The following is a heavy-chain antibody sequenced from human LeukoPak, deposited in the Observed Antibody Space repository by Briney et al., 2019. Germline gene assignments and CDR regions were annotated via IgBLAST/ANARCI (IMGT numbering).Heavy chain of an antibody. Sequence: PSETLSLTCTVSGGSISSYYWSWIRQPAGKGLEWIGRIYTSGSTNYNPSLKSRVTMSVDTSKNQFSLKLSSVTAADTAVYYCARGLRGYCSGGSCYSGAFDFWGQGTMVTVSS. CDR3: ARGLRGYCSGGSCYSGAFDF. CDR2: IYTSGST. CDR1: GGSISSYY. J-gene: IGHJ3*01. V-gene: IGHV4-4*07. D-gene: IGHD2-15*01.